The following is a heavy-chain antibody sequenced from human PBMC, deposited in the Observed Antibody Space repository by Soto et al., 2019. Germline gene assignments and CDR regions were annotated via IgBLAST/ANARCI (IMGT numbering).Heavy chain of an antibody. D-gene: IGHD3-3*01. J-gene: IGHJ4*02. CDR1: GFTVSSNY. Sequence: GSLRLSCAASGFTVSSNYMSWVRQAPGKGLEWVSVIYSGGSTYYADSVKGRFTISRDNSKNTLYLQMNSLRSEDTAVYYCARALFGAIFGVVKGPNHYYFDYWGQGTLVTVSS. CDR2: IYSGGST. CDR3: ARALFGAIFGVVKGPNHYYFDY. V-gene: IGHV3-53*05.